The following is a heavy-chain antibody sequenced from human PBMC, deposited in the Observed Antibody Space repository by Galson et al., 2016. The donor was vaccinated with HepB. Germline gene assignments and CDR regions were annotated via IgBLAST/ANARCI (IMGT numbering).Heavy chain of an antibody. CDR2: LYSGGNT. CDR3: ARAGSGWSNWYFDL. CDR1: GFTVSSNY. J-gene: IGHJ2*01. V-gene: IGHV3-53*01. Sequence: SLRLSCAASGFTVSSNYMNWVRQAPGKGLEWVSVLYSGGNTYYADAVKGRFTVSRDNSKNTLYLQMNSLRAEDTALYHCARAGSGWSNWYFDLWGRGTLVTVSS. D-gene: IGHD6-19*01.